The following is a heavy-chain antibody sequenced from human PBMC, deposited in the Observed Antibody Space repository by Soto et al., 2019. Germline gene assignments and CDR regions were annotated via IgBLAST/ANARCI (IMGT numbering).Heavy chain of an antibody. D-gene: IGHD3-3*01. CDR1: GFTVSNNY. Sequence: EVQLVESGGGLIQPGGSLRLSCAVSGFTVSNNYMSWVRQAPGKGLEGVSVIYSGGYTAYGDSVKGRFTISRDNSKNTLLPQMKRLGADGPAGFFLSPHPGGGGYWGQGTLVTVSS. V-gene: IGHV3-53*01. CDR2: IYSGGYT. J-gene: IGHJ4*02. CDR3: SPHPGGGGY.